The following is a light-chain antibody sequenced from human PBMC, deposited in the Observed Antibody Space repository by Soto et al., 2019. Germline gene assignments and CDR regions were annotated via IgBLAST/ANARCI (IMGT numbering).Light chain of an antibody. J-gene: IGLJ2*01. CDR2: NEI. CDR1: NIGSKS. V-gene: IGLV3-21*04. Sequence: SYELTQPPSVSVAPGKTARFTCVGNNIGSKSVHWYQQKPGQAPVLVINNEIDRPSGIPERFSGSNSGNTATLTISRVDAGDEAEYYCHVWDSDYDHPLFGGGTKVTVL. CDR3: HVWDSDYDHPL.